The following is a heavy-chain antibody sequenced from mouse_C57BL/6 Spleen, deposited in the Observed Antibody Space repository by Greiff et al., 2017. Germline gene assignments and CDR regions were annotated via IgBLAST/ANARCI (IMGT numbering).Heavy chain of an antibody. CDR1: GYTFTSYW. Sequence: VQLQQPGAELVKPGASVKLSCKASGYTFTSYWMHWVKQRPGRGLEWIGRIDPNSGGTKYNEKFKSKATLTVDKPSSTAYMQLSSLTSEGSAVYYCARGDYYGSSPIDYWGQGTTLTVSS. CDR3: ARGDYYGSSPIDY. J-gene: IGHJ2*01. V-gene: IGHV1-72*01. CDR2: IDPNSGGT. D-gene: IGHD1-1*01.